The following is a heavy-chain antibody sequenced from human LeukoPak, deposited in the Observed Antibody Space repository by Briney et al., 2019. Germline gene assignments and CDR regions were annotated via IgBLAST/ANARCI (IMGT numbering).Heavy chain of an antibody. Sequence: PGGSLRLSCAASGFTVSSNYMSWVRQAPGKGLEWVSVIYSGGSTYYADSVKGRFTISRDNSKNTLYLQMNSLRAEDTAVYYCARGLLDGTYYFDYWGQGTLVTVSS. CDR1: GFTVSSNY. J-gene: IGHJ4*02. CDR3: ARGLLDGTYYFDY. CDR2: IYSGGST. V-gene: IGHV3-53*01. D-gene: IGHD5/OR15-5a*01.